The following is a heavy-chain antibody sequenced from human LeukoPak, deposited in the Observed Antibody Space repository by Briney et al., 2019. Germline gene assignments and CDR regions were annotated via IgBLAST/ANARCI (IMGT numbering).Heavy chain of an antibody. J-gene: IGHJ3*02. CDR3: AKGLGYSSGHQDAFDI. CDR1: GFTFSSYG. V-gene: IGHV3-30*18. Sequence: GGSLRLSCAASGFTFSSYGMHWVRKAPGKGLEWVAVISYDGSNKYYADSVKGRFTISRDNSKNTLYLQMNSLRAEDTAVYYCAKGLGYSSGHQDAFDIWGQGTMVTVSS. D-gene: IGHD6-19*01. CDR2: ISYDGSNK.